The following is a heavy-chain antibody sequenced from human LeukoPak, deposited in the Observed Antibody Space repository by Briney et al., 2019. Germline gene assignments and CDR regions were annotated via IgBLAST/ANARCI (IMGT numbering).Heavy chain of an antibody. CDR2: MNPNSGNT. D-gene: IGHD4-17*01. V-gene: IGHV1-8*01. CDR1: GYTFTSYD. CDR3: ARMDYSDQFFQH. Sequence: ASVKVSCKASGYTFTSYDINWVRQATGQGLEWMGWMNPNSGNTSYAQKFRGRVTMTRNTSISTAYMELSSLRSEDTAVYYCARMDYSDQFFQHWGQGSLVTVSS. J-gene: IGHJ1*01.